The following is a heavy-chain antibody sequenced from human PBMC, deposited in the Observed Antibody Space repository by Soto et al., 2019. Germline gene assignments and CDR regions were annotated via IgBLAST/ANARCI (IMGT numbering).Heavy chain of an antibody. J-gene: IGHJ4*02. Sequence: QLQLQESGPGLVKPSETLSLTCTVSGGSISSNGYYWGWIRQPPGKGLEWIGNIYHSGGTYYNPSLKSRVTISVDTSRNQFSLKLNSMTAADTAVYYCARLFDYWGQGKLVTVSS. CDR2: IYHSGGT. V-gene: IGHV4-39*01. CDR1: GGSISSNGYY. CDR3: ARLFDY.